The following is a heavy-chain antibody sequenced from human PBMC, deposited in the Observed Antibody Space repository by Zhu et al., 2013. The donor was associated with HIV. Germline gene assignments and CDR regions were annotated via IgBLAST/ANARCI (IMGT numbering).Heavy chain of an antibody. D-gene: IGHD4-17*01. J-gene: IGHJ4*02. CDR2: MNPNSGNT. V-gene: IGHV1-8*01. CDR1: GYTFTSYD. CDR3: ARGWQNDYGDYFLFDY. Sequence: QVQLVQSGAEVKKAGASVKVSCKASGYTFTSYDINWVRQATGQGLEWMGWMNPNSGNTGYAQKFQGRVTMTRNTSISTAYMELSSLRSEDAAVYYCARGWQNDYGDYFLFDYWGQGTLVTVSS.